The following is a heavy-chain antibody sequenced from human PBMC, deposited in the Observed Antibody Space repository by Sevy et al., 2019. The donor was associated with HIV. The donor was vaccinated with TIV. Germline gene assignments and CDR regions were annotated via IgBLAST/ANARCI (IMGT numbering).Heavy chain of an antibody. D-gene: IGHD3-10*01. J-gene: IGHJ3*02. V-gene: IGHV3-74*01. CDR1: GFTFSTYW. CDR2: INSGGSNT. CDR3: GREMISMVPGVPDAFDI. Sequence: GGSLRLSCAASGFTFSTYWMHWVRQVPGKGLVWVSRINSGGSNTNYADSVKGRFTTSRDNAKNTVYLQMNSLRADDTALYFCGREMISMVPGVPDAFDIWGHGTMVTVSS.